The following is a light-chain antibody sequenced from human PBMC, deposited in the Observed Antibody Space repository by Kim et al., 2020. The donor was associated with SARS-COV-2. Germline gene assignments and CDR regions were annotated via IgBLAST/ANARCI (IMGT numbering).Light chain of an antibody. CDR2: QDS. CDR1: KLGDKY. V-gene: IGLV3-1*01. J-gene: IGLJ1*01. CDR3: QAWDSSTYV. Sequence: SYELTQPPSVSVSPGQTASITCSGDKLGDKYACWYQQKPGQSPVLVIYQDSKRPSGIPERFSGSNSGNTATLTISGTQAMDEADYYGQAWDSSTYVFVTG.